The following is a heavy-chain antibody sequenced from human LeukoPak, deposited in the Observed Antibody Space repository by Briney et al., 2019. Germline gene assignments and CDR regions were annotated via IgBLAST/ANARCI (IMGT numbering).Heavy chain of an antibody. V-gene: IGHV3-11*01. J-gene: IGHJ3*02. CDR3: ARGGGSRVATTFRGVAFDI. D-gene: IGHD5-24*01. CDR1: GFTFSDYY. CDR2: ISSDCSII. Sequence: GGSLRLSCAASGFTFSDYYMSWIRQAPGKGLDWVSYISSDCSIIYYADSVKGRFTISRDNAKNSLYLQMNSLRAEDTAVYYCARGGGSRVATTFRGVAFDIWGQGTMVTVSS.